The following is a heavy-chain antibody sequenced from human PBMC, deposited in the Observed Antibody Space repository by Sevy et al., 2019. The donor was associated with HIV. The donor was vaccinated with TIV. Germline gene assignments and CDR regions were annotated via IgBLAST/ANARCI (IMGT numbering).Heavy chain of an antibody. CDR2: ISSSSSYI. CDR3: ARVKGCSGGSGYLLNPLYHPRLYGMDV. CDR1: GFTFSSYS. V-gene: IGHV3-21*01. D-gene: IGHD2-15*01. J-gene: IGHJ6*02. Sequence: GGSLRLSCAASGFTFSSYSMNWVRQAPGKGLEWVSSISSSSSYIYYADSVKGRFTISRDNAKNSLYLQMNSLRAEDTAVYYCARVKGCSGGSGYLLNPLYHPRLYGMDVWGQWTTVTVSS.